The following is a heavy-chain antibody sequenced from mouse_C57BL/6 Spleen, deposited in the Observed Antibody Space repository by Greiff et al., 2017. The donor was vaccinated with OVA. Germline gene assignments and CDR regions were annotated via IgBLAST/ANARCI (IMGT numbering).Heavy chain of an antibody. Sequence: QVQLKQSGAELVRPGASVTLSCKASGYTFTDYEMHWVKQTPVHGLEWIGAIDPETGGTAYNQKFKGKAILTADKSSSTAYMGLRSLTSEDSAVYYCTRAGLRREGFAYWGQGTLVTVSA. CDR2: IDPETGGT. J-gene: IGHJ3*01. CDR3: TRAGLRREGFAY. V-gene: IGHV1-15*01. D-gene: IGHD2-4*01. CDR1: GYTFTDYE.